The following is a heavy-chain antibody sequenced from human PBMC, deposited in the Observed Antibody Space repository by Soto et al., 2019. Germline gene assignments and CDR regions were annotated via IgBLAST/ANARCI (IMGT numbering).Heavy chain of an antibody. Sequence: EVQLVESGGGLVQPGGSLRLSCAASGFTFSSYWMHWVRQAPWKGLVWVSRIKPDGSTTHYADSVKGRFTISRDNAKNTLYLKMNSLRAEDTAVYYCESVSYNSLSYFDYWGQGTLVTVSS. V-gene: IGHV3-74*01. J-gene: IGHJ4*02. D-gene: IGHD1-26*01. CDR3: ESVSYNSLSYFDY. CDR1: GFTFSSYW. CDR2: IKPDGSTT.